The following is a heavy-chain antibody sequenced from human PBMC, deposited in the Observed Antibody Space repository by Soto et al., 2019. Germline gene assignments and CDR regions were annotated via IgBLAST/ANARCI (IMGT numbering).Heavy chain of an antibody. CDR3: ASPPTSQRGSGWDY. Sequence: SVKVSCKASGGTFSSYAISWVRQAPGQGLEWMGGIIPIFGTANYAQKFQGRVTITADESTSTAYMELSSLRSEDTAVYYCASPPTSQRGSGWDYWGQGNLVTVSS. J-gene: IGHJ4*02. CDR2: IIPIFGTA. CDR1: GGTFSSYA. V-gene: IGHV1-69*13. D-gene: IGHD6-19*01.